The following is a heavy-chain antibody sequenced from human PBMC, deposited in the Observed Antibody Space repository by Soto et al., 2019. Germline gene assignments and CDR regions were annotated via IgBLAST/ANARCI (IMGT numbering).Heavy chain of an antibody. D-gene: IGHD6-25*01. CDR3: ARPHGGSSGWDNWFDP. V-gene: IGHV4-59*01. Sequence: QVQLQESGPGLVKPSETLSLTCTVSGGSISSYYWSWIRQPPGTGLAWIGYIYYSGITNYNPSLKSRGTISVDTSKNQFSLKLSSVTAADTAVYYCARPHGGSSGWDNWFDPWGQGTLVTVSS. J-gene: IGHJ5*02. CDR1: GGSISSYY. CDR2: IYYSGIT.